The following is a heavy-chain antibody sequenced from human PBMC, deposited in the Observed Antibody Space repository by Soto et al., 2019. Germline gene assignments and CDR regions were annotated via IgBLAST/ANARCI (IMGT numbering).Heavy chain of an antibody. D-gene: IGHD4-17*01. V-gene: IGHV4-30-4*01. CDR1: GGSISSGDYY. J-gene: IGHJ5*02. Sequence: SETLSLTCTVSGGSISSGDYYWSWIRQPPGKGLEWIGYIYYSGSTYYNPSLKSRVTISVDTSKNQFSLKLSSVTAADTAVYYCARDRLNTVTTEGEGFLFDPWGQGTLVTVSS. CDR3: ARDRLNTVTTEGEGFLFDP. CDR2: IYYSGST.